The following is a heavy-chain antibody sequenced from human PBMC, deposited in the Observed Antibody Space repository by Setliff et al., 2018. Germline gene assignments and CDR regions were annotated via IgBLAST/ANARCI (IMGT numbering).Heavy chain of an antibody. CDR3: AKEVMGLHLSGLDY. J-gene: IGHJ4*02. V-gene: IGHV3-30*02. CDR1: GFTFSSHC. Sequence: GGSLRLSCAASGFTFSSHCMHWVRQAPGKGLEWVAFIRQDGNNKYYRDSVRGRFTISRDNSKTTLFLQMNSLRPEDTGIYYCAKEVMGLHLSGLDYWGQGNLVTVSS. CDR2: IRQDGNNK. D-gene: IGHD5-12*01.